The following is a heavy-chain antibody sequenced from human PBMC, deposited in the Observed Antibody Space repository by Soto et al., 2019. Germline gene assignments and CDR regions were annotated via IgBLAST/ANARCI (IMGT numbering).Heavy chain of an antibody. D-gene: IGHD3-16*01. Sequence: QVQLVESGGGVVQPGRSLRLSCAASGFTFSSYGMHWVRQAPGKGLEWVAVIWFDGSNKYYADSVKGRFTISRDDSKHTLYVQMNSLRAEDTAVYYCAIDGDQDPVRGGVDYWGQGALVTVSS. CDR1: GFTFSSYG. CDR2: IWFDGSNK. V-gene: IGHV3-33*01. J-gene: IGHJ4*02. CDR3: AIDGDQDPVRGGVDY.